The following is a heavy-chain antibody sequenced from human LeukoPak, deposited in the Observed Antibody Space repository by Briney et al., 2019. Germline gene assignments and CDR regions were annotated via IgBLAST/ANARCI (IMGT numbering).Heavy chain of an antibody. CDR3: AGVGYDFRHDY. V-gene: IGHV4-61*08. D-gene: IGHD3-3*01. J-gene: IGHJ4*02. CDR2: IYYSGST. Sequence: KPSETLSLTCAVSGGSISSGGYSWSWIRQPPGKGLEWIGYIYYSGSTNYNPSLKSRVTISVDTSKNQFSLKLSSVTAADTAVYYCAGVGYDFRHDYWGQGTLVTVSS. CDR1: GGSISSGGYS.